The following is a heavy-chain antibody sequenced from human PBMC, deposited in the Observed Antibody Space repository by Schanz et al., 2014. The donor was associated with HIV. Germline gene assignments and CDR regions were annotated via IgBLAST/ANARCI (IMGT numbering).Heavy chain of an antibody. D-gene: IGHD6-19*01. Sequence: QVQLVESGGGVVQPGRSLRLSCAASGFTFDSYGIHWVRQAPGKGLEWVAVISYDGSNKKYADSVKGRFTISRDNSKNTLYLQMKSLRPEDTAVYYCAKSHKHDSSDYYRFYYFGMDVWGQGTTVTVSS. CDR2: ISYDGSNK. CDR3: AKSHKHDSSDYYRFYYFGMDV. V-gene: IGHV3-30*18. CDR1: GFTFDSYG. J-gene: IGHJ6*02.